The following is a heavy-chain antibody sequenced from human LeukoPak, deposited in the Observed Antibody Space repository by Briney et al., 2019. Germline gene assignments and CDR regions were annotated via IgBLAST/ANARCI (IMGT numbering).Heavy chain of an antibody. CDR3: ARDLDLGAATSGMDV. D-gene: IGHD2-15*01. J-gene: IGHJ6*02. V-gene: IGHV4-59*01. CDR2: INYSGST. CDR1: GGSISVYY. Sequence: SETLSLTCTVSGGSISVYYWSWIRQPPGKGLEWIGYINYSGSTNYIPSLKSRVTISVDTSKSQFSLKLSSVTAADTAVYYCARDLDLGAATSGMDVWGQGTTVTVSS.